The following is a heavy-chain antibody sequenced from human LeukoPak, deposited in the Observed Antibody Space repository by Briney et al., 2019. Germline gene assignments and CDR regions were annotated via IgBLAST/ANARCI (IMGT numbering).Heavy chain of an antibody. J-gene: IGHJ4*02. Sequence: PGGSLRLSCAASGFSFSSYEMNWVRQAPGKGLEWGSYIRSSGITTYYEDSVKGRFTISRDNAKDSLYLQMNRLRAEDTAVYYCVRVGNSLNYFDCWGQGTLVTVSS. CDR2: IRSSGITT. D-gene: IGHD3-16*01. V-gene: IGHV3-48*03. CDR3: VRVGNSLNYFDC. CDR1: GFSFSSYE.